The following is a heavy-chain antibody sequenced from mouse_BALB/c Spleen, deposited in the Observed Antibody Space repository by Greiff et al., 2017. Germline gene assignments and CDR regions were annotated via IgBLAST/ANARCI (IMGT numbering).Heavy chain of an antibody. D-gene: IGHD2-3*01. CDR3: NGWLPNYYAMDY. CDR1: GFNIKDYY. J-gene: IGHJ4*01. V-gene: IGHV14-4*02. CDR2: IDPENGDT. Sequence: VQLKESGAELVRSGASVKLSCTASGFNIKDYYMHWVKQRPEQGLEWIGWIDPENGDTEYAPKFQGKATMTADTSSNTAYLQLSSLTSEDTAVYYCNGWLPNYYAMDYWGQGTSVTVSS.